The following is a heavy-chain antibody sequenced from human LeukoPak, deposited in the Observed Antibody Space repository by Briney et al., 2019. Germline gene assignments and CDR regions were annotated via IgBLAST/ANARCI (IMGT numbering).Heavy chain of an antibody. CDR2: ISAYNGNT. Sequence: GSSVKVSCKASGGTFTSYGISWVRQAPGQGLEWMGWISAYNGNTNYAQKLQGRVTMTTDTSTSTAYMELRSLRSDDTAVYYCARVGNDFWSGYYWFDPWGQGTLVTVSS. J-gene: IGHJ5*02. D-gene: IGHD3-3*01. CDR1: GGTFTSYG. CDR3: ARVGNDFWSGYYWFDP. V-gene: IGHV1-18*01.